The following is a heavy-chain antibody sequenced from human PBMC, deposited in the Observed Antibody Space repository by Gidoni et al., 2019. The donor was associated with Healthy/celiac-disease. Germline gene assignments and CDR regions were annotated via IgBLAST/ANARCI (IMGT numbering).Heavy chain of an antibody. V-gene: IGHV3-23*01. CDR2: ISGSGGST. CDR3: AKDGHPDYYYYGMDV. Sequence: EVQLLESGGGLVQPGGSLRLSCAASGFTFSSYARSWVRQAPGKGLEWVSAISGSGGSTYYADSVKGRFTISRDNSKNTLYLQMNSLRAEDTAVYYCAKDGHPDYYYYGMDVWGQGTTVTVSS. J-gene: IGHJ6*02. CDR1: GFTFSSYA.